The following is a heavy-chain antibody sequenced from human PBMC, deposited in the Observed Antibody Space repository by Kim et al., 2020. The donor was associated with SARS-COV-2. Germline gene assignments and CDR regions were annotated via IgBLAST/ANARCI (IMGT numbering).Heavy chain of an antibody. J-gene: IGHJ4*02. Sequence: SYIYYADSVKGRFTISRDNAKNSLYLQMNSLRAEDTAVYYCARDLRAAGYWGQGTLVTVSS. CDR3: ARDLRAAGY. V-gene: IGHV3-21*01. CDR2: SYI. D-gene: IGHD6-13*01.